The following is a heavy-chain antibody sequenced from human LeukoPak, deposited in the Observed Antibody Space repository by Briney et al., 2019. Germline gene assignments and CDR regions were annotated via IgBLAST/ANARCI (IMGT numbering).Heavy chain of an antibody. CDR1: GFTFSSYA. J-gene: IGHJ6*02. V-gene: IGHV3-23*01. CDR3: GGVIKTSYYYYGMDV. D-gene: IGHD3-10*01. CDR2: ISGRDGRT. Sequence: GGSLRLSCAASGFTFSSYAMSWVRQAPGRGLEWVSAISGRDGRTYYTDSVKGRFTISRDNSRDTLYLQMNSLRAEDTAVYYCGGVIKTSYYYYGMDVWGQGTTVTVSS.